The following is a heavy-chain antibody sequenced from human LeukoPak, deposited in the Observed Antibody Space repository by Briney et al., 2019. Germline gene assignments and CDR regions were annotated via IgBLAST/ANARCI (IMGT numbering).Heavy chain of an antibody. CDR3: ARDRAFEI. Sequence: SETLSLTCAVYGGSFSGYYWSWIRQPPGKGLEWIGEINHSGGTNYNPSLKSRVTISVDKSKNHFSLKLSSVTAADTAMYYCARDRAFEIWGQGTMVTVSS. V-gene: IGHV4-34*01. CDR1: GGSFSGYY. CDR2: INHSGGT. J-gene: IGHJ3*02.